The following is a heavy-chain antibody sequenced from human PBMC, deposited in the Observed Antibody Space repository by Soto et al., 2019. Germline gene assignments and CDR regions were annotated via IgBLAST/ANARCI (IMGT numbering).Heavy chain of an antibody. CDR2: ITSSSSYI. V-gene: IGHV3-21*01. Sequence: EVQLVESGGGLVKPGGSLRLSCAASGFTFSSYSINWVRQAPGKGLEWVSSITSSSSYIYYADSVKGRFTISRDNAKKSLYLQMNSLRAEDTAVFCCARLSGENYFYSGMDVWGQGTTVTVSS. D-gene: IGHD3-10*01. J-gene: IGHJ6*02. CDR3: ARLSGENYFYSGMDV. CDR1: GFTFSSYS.